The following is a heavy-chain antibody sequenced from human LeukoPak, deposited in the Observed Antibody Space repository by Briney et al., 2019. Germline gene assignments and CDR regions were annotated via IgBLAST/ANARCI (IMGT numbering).Heavy chain of an antibody. J-gene: IGHJ4*02. Sequence: ASVKVSCKASGYTFTSYDMNWVRQAPGQGLEWMGWINTNTGNPTYAQGFTGRFVFSLDTSVSTAYLQISSLKAEDTAVYYCARSLTTVTTPYFDYWGQGTLVTVSS. D-gene: IGHD4-17*01. CDR3: ARSLTTVTTPYFDY. CDR1: GYTFTSYD. V-gene: IGHV7-4-1*02. CDR2: INTNTGNP.